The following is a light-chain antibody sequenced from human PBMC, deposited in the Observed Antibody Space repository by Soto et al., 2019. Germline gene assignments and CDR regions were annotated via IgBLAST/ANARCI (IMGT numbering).Light chain of an antibody. J-gene: IGLJ2*01. Sequence: QSVLTQPPSASETPGQRVTISCSGSSSNIGTNTVNWYQQLPGAAPKLLMHSNNLRPSGVPERISGSKSGTSASLAISGLRSEDEAVYYCASWDDRLGAVIFGGGTKLTVL. CDR3: ASWDDRLGAVI. CDR2: SNN. CDR1: SSNIGTNT. V-gene: IGLV1-47*02.